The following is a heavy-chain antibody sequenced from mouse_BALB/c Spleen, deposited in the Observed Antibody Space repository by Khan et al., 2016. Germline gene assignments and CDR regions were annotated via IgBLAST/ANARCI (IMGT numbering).Heavy chain of an antibody. CDR1: GYTFTSYV. CDR2: INPYNDVT. V-gene: IGHV1S136*01. CDR3: VRDGSSPAWFAY. D-gene: IGHD1-1*01. J-gene: IGHJ3*01. Sequence: VQLQQPGPELVKPGASVKMSCKAAGYTFTSYVIHWVKQKPGQGLEWIGYINPYNDVTKYNEKFKGKATLTSDTSSSTAYMELSSLTSEDSAVXYCVRDGSSPAWFAYWGQGTLGTVSA.